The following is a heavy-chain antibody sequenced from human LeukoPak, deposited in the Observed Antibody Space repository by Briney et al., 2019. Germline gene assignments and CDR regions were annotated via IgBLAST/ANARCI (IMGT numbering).Heavy chain of an antibody. CDR1: GFTFSSYG. CDR3: SPLVPFDY. V-gene: IGHV3-30*02. CDR2: IQYDGSKT. Sequence: GGSLRLSCAASGFTFSSYGMHWVRQTPGRGLEWVAFIQYDGSKTYYTDSVKGRFTISRDNSKNTLWLQMNSLRPEDTALYYCSPLVPFDYWGQGTLVTVSS. J-gene: IGHJ4*02. D-gene: IGHD6-13*01.